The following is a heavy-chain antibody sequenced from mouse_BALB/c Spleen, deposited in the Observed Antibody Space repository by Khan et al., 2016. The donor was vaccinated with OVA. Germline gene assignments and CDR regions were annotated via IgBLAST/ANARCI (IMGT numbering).Heavy chain of an antibody. CDR1: GYSITSDYA. J-gene: IGHJ2*01. CDR2: ISYSGST. Sequence: EVQLVETGPGLVKPSQSLSLTCTVTGYSITSDYAWNWIRQFPGNKLEWMGYISYSGSTNYNPSLKSRISITRDTSKNQFFLQLNSVTTEDTATYYCARTGRLEYWGQGTTLTVSS. V-gene: IGHV3-2*02. D-gene: IGHD2-2*01. CDR3: ARTGRLEY.